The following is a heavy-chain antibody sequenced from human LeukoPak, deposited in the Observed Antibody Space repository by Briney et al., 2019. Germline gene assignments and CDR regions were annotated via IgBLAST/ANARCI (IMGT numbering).Heavy chain of an antibody. CDR3: ARVYYYGSGSYYPDI. J-gene: IGHJ3*02. CDR2: INSDGSST. CDR1: GFTFSSYW. Sequence: GGSLRLSYAASGFTFSSYWMHWVRQAPGKGLVWVSRINSDGSSTSYADSVKGRFTISRDNAKNTLYLQMNSLRAEDTAVYYCARVYYYGSGSYYPDIWGQGTMVTVSS. D-gene: IGHD3-10*01. V-gene: IGHV3-74*01.